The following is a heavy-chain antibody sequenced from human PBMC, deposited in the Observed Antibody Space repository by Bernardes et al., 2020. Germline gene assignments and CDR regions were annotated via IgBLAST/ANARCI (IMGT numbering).Heavy chain of an antibody. D-gene: IGHD4-17*01. CDR3: ARAGTTVTRRGYFDL. CDR2: INPNSGGT. CDR1: GYTFTGYY. J-gene: IGHJ2*01. Sequence: ASVKVSCKASGYTFTGYYMHWVRQAPGQGLEWMGWINPNSGGTNYAQKFQGWVTMTRDTSISTAYMELSRLRSDDTAVYYCARAGTTVTRRGYFDLWGRGTLVTVSS. V-gene: IGHV1-2*04.